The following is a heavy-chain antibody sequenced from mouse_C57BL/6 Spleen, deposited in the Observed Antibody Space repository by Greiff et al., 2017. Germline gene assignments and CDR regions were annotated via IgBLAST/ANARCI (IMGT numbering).Heavy chain of an antibody. V-gene: IGHV1-64*01. CDR3: ARALSKDYAMDY. Sequence: QVQLQQPGAALVKPGASVKLSCKASGYTFTSYWMHWVKQRPGQGLEWIGMIHPNSGSTNYNEKFKSKATLTVDKSSSTAYMQLSSLTPEYSAVYYCARALSKDYAMDYWGQGTSVTVSS. J-gene: IGHJ4*01. CDR1: GYTFTSYW. CDR2: IHPNSGST. D-gene: IGHD2-5*01.